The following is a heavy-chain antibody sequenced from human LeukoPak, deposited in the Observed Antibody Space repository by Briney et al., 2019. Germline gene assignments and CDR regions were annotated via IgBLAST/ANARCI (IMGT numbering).Heavy chain of an antibody. Sequence: SETLSLTCAVYGGSFSGYYWSGIRQPPGKGLEWIGEINHSGSTNYNPSLKSRVTISVDTSKNQFSLKLSSVTAADTTVYYCARQNFYRYCRSTSCYRPYYYCYTDVWGKGTTVTISS. CDR3: ARQNFYRYCRSTSCYRPYYYCYTDV. CDR1: GGSFSGYY. V-gene: IGHV4-34*01. CDR2: INHSGST. D-gene: IGHD2-2*01. J-gene: IGHJ6*03.